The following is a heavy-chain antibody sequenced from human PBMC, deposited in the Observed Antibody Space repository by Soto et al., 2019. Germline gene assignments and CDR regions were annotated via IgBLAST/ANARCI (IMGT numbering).Heavy chain of an antibody. CDR2: ISWNSGSI. D-gene: IGHD3-10*01. Sequence: PGGSLRLSCAASGFTFDDYAMHWVRQAPGKGLEWVSGISWNSGSIGYASSVEGRFTISRDNANNSVYLQMDSLRAEDTALYYCTRAAWFPYLSFYWGQGALVTVSS. V-gene: IGHV3-9*01. CDR1: GFTFDDYA. CDR3: TRAAWFPYLSFY. J-gene: IGHJ4*02.